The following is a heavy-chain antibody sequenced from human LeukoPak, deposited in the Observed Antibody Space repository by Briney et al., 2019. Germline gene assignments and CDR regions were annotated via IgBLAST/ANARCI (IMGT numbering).Heavy chain of an antibody. D-gene: IGHD3-9*01. CDR2: ISAYNGNT. Sequence: PWASVKVSCKASGGTFSSYAISWVRQAPGQGLEWMGWISAYNGNTNYAQKLQGRVTMTTDTSTSTAYMELRSLRSDDTAVYYCARDTAYLDDILTGYTVAFDIWGQGTMVTVSS. CDR1: GGTFSSYA. J-gene: IGHJ3*02. V-gene: IGHV1-18*01. CDR3: ARDTAYLDDILTGYTVAFDI.